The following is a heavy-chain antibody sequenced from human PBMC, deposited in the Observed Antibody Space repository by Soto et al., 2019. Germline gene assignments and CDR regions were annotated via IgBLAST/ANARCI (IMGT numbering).Heavy chain of an antibody. CDR2: FYYSGST. J-gene: IGHJ4*02. D-gene: IGHD5-12*01. CDR3: ARDSPIGSTYSGYDAIDS. Sequence: SETLSLTCTVSGGSISTGGYYWNWIRQHPGKGLEWIGYFYYSGSTYYNPSLKSRVTISVNTSKNQFSLKLSSVTAADTAVYYCARDSPIGSTYSGYDAIDSWGQGTLVTVSS. V-gene: IGHV4-31*03. CDR1: GGSISTGGYY.